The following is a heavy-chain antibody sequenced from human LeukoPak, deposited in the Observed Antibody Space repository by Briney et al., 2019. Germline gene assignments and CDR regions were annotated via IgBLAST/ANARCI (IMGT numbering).Heavy chain of an antibody. CDR2: ISWNSGSI. D-gene: IGHD6-19*01. J-gene: IGHJ4*02. CDR1: GFTFDDYA. V-gene: IGHV3-9*01. Sequence: GGSLRLSCAAAGFTFDDYAMHWVRQAPGKGLEWVSGISWNSGSIGYADSVKGRFTISRDNSKNTLYLQMNSLRAEDTAVYYCAKCIFSGHLTFDYWGQGTLVTVSS. CDR3: AKCIFSGHLTFDY.